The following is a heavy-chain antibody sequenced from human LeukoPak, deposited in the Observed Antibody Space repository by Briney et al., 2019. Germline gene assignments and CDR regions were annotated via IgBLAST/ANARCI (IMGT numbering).Heavy chain of an antibody. CDR3: AGKTTLTPTVAGAWVDY. CDR2: FYTSGST. V-gene: IGHV4-4*07. J-gene: IGHJ4*02. D-gene: IGHD4-23*01. Sequence: KTSETLSLTCSVSGDSINTYYWNWIRQPAEKGLEWIGRFYTSGSTNYSPSLQSRVTMSVDTSKNQFSLKLSSVTAADTAVYYCAGKTTLTPTVAGAWVDYWGQGTLVTVSS. CDR1: GDSINTYY.